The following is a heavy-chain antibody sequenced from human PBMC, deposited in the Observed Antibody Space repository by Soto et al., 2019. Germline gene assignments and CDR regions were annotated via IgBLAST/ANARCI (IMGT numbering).Heavy chain of an antibody. J-gene: IGHJ4*02. D-gene: IGHD3-22*01. CDR3: AREGRFDTSGTPGY. Sequence: WGSLRLSCAASGVTFSSYGMNWVRQAPGKGLEWVSYISSSSSTIYYADSVKGRFTISRDNAKNSLYLQMDSLRDEDTAVYYCAREGRFDTSGTPGYWGQGTLVTVSS. V-gene: IGHV3-48*02. CDR2: ISSSSSTI. CDR1: GVTFSSYG.